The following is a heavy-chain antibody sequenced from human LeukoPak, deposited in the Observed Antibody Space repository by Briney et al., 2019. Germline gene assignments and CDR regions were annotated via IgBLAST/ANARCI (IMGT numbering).Heavy chain of an antibody. Sequence: SQTLSLTCAISGDSVSSNSATWTWIRQSPSRGLEWLGRTYYRSKWYNDYAVSVKSRMTVNPDTSRNQFSLQLNSVTPGDTAVYYCARGSSSNSWYFDCWGQGTLVTVSS. CDR3: ARGSSSNSWYFDC. CDR1: GDSVSSNSAT. V-gene: IGHV6-1*01. D-gene: IGHD6-13*01. J-gene: IGHJ4*02. CDR2: TYYRSKWYN.